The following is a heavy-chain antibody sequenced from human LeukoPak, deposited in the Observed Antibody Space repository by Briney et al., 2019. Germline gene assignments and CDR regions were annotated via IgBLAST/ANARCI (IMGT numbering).Heavy chain of an antibody. CDR1: GFTFSNYN. CDR2: ITSSGTYI. D-gene: IGHD2/OR15-2a*01. V-gene: IGHV3-21*01. J-gene: IGHJ4*02. CDR3: ARDWSAEYSVDY. Sequence: GGSLRLSCAASGFTFSNYNMNWVRQAPGKVLEWVSSITSSGTYIYYADSVKGRFTISRDNAQNSLFLQMNSLRAEDTAVYYCARDWSAEYSVDYWGQGTLVTVSS.